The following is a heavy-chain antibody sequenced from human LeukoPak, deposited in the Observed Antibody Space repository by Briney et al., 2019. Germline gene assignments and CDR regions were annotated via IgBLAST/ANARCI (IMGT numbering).Heavy chain of an antibody. CDR3: TSQVATAY. CDR2: ISNDGNTK. D-gene: IGHD2-21*02. J-gene: IGHJ4*02. CDR1: GFSFSGYG. Sequence: GGSLRLSCAASGFSFSGYGMHWVRQAPGMGLEWVAYISNDGNTKYYSDSVKGRFTISRDNSKNTLYLQMNGLRAEDTAVYYCTSQVATAYWGQGTLVTVSS. V-gene: IGHV3-30*03.